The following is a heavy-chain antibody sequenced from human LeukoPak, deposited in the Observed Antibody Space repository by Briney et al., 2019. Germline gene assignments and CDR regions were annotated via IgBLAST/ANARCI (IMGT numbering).Heavy chain of an antibody. CDR1: GYTFTGYY. J-gene: IGHJ5*02. D-gene: IGHD1-26*01. V-gene: IGHV1-2*02. CDR2: INPNSGGT. CDR3: VREPSDCVGPKVYNWFDP. Sequence: ASVKVSCKASGYTFTGYYMHWVRQAPGQGLEWMGWINPNSGGTNYAQRFQGRVTMTRDTSISTAYMELSRLRSDDTAVYYCVREPSDCVGPKVYNWFDPWGQGTLVTASS.